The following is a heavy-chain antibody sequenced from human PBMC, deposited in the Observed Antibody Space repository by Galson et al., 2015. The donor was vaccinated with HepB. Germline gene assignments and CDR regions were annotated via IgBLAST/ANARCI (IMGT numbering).Heavy chain of an antibody. CDR1: GYTFTGYY. Sequence: SVKVSCKASGYTFTGYYMHWVRQAPGQGLEWMGWINPNSGGTNYAQKFQGRVTMTRDTSISTAYMELSRLRSDDTAVYYCARDRAYGGNSDAFDIWGQGTMVTVSS. D-gene: IGHD4-23*01. CDR2: INPNSGGT. CDR3: ARDRAYGGNSDAFDI. V-gene: IGHV1-2*02. J-gene: IGHJ3*02.